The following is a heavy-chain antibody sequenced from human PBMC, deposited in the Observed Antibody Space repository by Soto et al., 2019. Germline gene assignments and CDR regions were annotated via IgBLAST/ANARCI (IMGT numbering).Heavy chain of an antibody. V-gene: IGHV4-59*01. Sequence: QVQLQVSGPGLVKPSETLSLTCTVSGDSISAYPWSWVRQPPGKGLEWIGNIHYNGNTKYNPSLMSLVTMSLDTSKNQLSLRLISVTAADTAKYFCAREGNLGRWLQPLDFWGQGTLVTVSS. CDR2: IHYNGNT. CDR1: GDSISAYP. D-gene: IGHD5-12*01. J-gene: IGHJ4*02. CDR3: AREGNLGRWLQPLDF.